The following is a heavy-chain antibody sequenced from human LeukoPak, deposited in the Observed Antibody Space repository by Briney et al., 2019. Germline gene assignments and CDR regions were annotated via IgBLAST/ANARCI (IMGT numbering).Heavy chain of an antibody. CDR3: ARDRLWTRVTQTLDY. CDR2: ISGSGGST. Sequence: PGGSLRLSCAASGFTFSSYAMSWVRQAPGKGLEWVSAISGSGGSTYYADSVKGRFTISRDNSKNTLYLQMNSLRAEDTAVYYCARDRLWTRVTQTLDYWGQGTLVTVSS. J-gene: IGHJ4*02. D-gene: IGHD4-17*01. V-gene: IGHV3-23*01. CDR1: GFTFSSYA.